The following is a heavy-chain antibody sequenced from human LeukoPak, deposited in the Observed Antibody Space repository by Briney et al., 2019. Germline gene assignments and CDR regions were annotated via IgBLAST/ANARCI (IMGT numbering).Heavy chain of an antibody. D-gene: IGHD3-22*01. V-gene: IGHV5-51*01. J-gene: IGHJ4*02. CDR1: GYSFTSYW. CDR3: ARCPEYYYDSSGYYDY. CDR2: IYPGGSDT. Sequence: GESLKISCKGSGYSFTSYWIGWVRQMPGKGLEWMGIIYPGGSDTRYSPSFQGQVTISADKSISAAYLQWSSLKASDTAMYYCARCPEYYYDSSGYYDYWGQGTLVTVSS.